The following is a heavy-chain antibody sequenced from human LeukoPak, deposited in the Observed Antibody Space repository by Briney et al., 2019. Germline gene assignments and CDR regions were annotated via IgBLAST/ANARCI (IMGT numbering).Heavy chain of an antibody. J-gene: IGHJ2*01. D-gene: IGHD3-3*01. Sequence: GGSLRLSCAASGFTFSSYAMSWVRQAPGKGLEWVSAISGSGGSTYYADSVKGRFTISRDNSKNTLYLQMNSLRAEDTAVYYCAGSRGRTIFGVVPWYFDLWGRGTLVTVSS. CDR2: ISGSGGST. CDR1: GFTFSSYA. V-gene: IGHV3-23*01. CDR3: AGSRGRTIFGVVPWYFDL.